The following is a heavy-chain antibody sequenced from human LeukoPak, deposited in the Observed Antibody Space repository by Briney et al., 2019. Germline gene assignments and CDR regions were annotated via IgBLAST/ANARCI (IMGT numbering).Heavy chain of an antibody. V-gene: IGHV1-2*06. CDR1: GYTFTGYY. D-gene: IGHD4-17*01. Sequence: ASVTVSCKASGYTFTGYYMHWVRQAPGQGLEWMGRINPNSGGTNYAQKFQGRVTMTRDTSISTAYMELSRLRSDDTAVYYCAASTTVTTYFNFDYWGQGTLVTVSS. J-gene: IGHJ4*02. CDR2: INPNSGGT. CDR3: AASTTVTTYFNFDY.